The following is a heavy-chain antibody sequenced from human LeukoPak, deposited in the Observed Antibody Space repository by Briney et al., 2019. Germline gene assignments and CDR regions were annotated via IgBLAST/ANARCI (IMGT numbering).Heavy chain of an antibody. CDR3: ARARRGFDP. Sequence: KSSETLSLTCAVYGGSFSGYYWSWIRQPPGKGLEWIGEINHSGSTNYNPSLKSRVTISVDTSKNQFSLKLSSVTAADTAVYYCARARRGFDPWGQGTLVTVSS. V-gene: IGHV4-34*01. CDR2: INHSGST. CDR1: GGSFSGYY. J-gene: IGHJ5*02.